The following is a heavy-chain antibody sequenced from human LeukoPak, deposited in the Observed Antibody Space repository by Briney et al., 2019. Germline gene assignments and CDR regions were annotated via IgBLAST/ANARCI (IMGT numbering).Heavy chain of an antibody. CDR3: ARNRNPGYSNSLNWFDP. D-gene: IGHD6-13*01. Sequence: PSETLSLTCTVSGGSISSYYWSWIRQPPGKGLEWIGNIYSSGSTNYNPSLKSRVTISVDTSKNQFSLKLTSVTAADTAVYYCARNRNPGYSNSLNWFDPWGRGTLVTVSS. CDR1: GGSISSYY. CDR2: IYSSGST. J-gene: IGHJ5*02. V-gene: IGHV4-59*08.